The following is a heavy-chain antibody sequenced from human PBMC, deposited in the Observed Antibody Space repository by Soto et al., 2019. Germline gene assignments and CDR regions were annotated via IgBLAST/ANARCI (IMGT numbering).Heavy chain of an antibody. D-gene: IGHD6-13*01. CDR3: ATSYGNAWYTY. Sequence: SETLSLTCTVSGGSISSSSYYWGWIRQPPGKGLEWIGSIYYSGSTHYNPSLKSRVTISVDRSKNQFTLQLTSVTAEDTAVYYCATSYGNAWYTYWGQGTQVTV. J-gene: IGHJ4*02. V-gene: IGHV4-39*06. CDR2: IYYSGST. CDR1: GGSISSSSYY.